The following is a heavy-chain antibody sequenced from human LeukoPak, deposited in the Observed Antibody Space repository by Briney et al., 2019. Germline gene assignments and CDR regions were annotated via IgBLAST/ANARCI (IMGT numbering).Heavy chain of an antibody. CDR3: ARDSIAVAGVDC. CDR2: IYTSGST. V-gene: IGHV4-61*02. CDR1: GGSISSGSYY. J-gene: IGHJ4*02. Sequence: SETLSLTCTVSGGSISSGSYYWSWIRQPAGKGLEWIGRIYTSGSTNYNPSLKSRVTISVDTSKNQFSLKLSSVTAADTAVYYCARDSIAVAGVDCWGQGTLVTVSS. D-gene: IGHD6-19*01.